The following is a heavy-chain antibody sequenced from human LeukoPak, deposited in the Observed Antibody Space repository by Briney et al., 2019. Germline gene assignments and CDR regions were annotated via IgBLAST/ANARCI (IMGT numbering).Heavy chain of an antibody. V-gene: IGHV3-23*01. CDR1: GFTFSNYA. CDR3: AMNRQQLDG. D-gene: IGHD6-13*01. J-gene: IGHJ4*02. Sequence: GGSLRLSCAASGFTFSNYAMSWVRQAPGKGLEWVSTISGSGGNTYYADSVKGRFTISRDSSKNTLYLQMNSLRAEDTAVYYCAMNRQQLDGWGQGTLVSVSS. CDR2: ISGSGGNT.